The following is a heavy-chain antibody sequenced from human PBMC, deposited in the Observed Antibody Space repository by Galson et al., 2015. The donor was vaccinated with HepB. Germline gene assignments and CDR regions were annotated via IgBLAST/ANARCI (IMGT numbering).Heavy chain of an antibody. D-gene: IGHD5-12*01. J-gene: IGHJ5*02. Sequence: LRLSCAASTFIFSTYSMNWVRQAPGKGLEWVGRIESKGSNYATAYIASVKGRFTISRDDSKNTAYLQMNSLRNEDTAVYYCIRMGDVSGYSGTWGQGTLVTVSS. CDR2: IESKGSNYAT. V-gene: IGHV3-73*01. CDR1: TFIFSTYS. CDR3: IRMGDVSGYSGT.